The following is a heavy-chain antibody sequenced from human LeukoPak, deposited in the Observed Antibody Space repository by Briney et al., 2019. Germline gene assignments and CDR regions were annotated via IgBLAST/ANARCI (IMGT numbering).Heavy chain of an antibody. CDR2: ISTSETT. V-gene: IGHV4-61*02. CDR3: ARGTINSGSYYGGVGFDI. Sequence: PSETLSLTCTVSGGSISSGAYYWSWIRQPAGKGLEWIGRISTSETTNYNPSLKSRVTISVDTSKNQFSLKLSSVTATDTAVYYCARGTINSGSYYGGVGFDIWGQGTMVTVSS. D-gene: IGHD1-26*01. CDR1: GGSISSGAYY. J-gene: IGHJ3*02.